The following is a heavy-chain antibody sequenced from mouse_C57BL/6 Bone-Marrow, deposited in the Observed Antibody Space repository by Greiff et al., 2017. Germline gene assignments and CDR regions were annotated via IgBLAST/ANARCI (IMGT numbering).Heavy chain of an antibody. CDR3: ASAGYYGSSFDY. V-gene: IGHV3-6*01. J-gene: IGHJ2*01. Sequence: EVQLVESGPGLVKPSQSLSLTCSVTGYSITSGYYWNWIRQFPGNKLEWMGYISYDGSNNYNPSLKNRISITRDTSKNQFFLKLNSVTTEDTATXYCASAGYYGSSFDYWGQGTTLTVSS. CDR2: ISYDGSN. CDR1: GYSITSGYY. D-gene: IGHD1-1*01.